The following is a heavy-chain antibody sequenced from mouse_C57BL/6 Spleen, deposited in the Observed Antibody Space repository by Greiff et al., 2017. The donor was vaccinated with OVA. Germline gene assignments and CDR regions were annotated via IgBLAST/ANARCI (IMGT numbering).Heavy chain of an antibody. CDR1: GYTFTDYY. CDR2: INPNNGGT. CDR3: ARWSTTAYFDY. V-gene: IGHV1-26*01. Sequence: VQLQQSGPELVKPGASVKISCKASGYTFTDYYMNWVKQSHGKSLEWIGDINPNNGGTSYNQKFKGKATLTVDKSSSTAYMELRSLTSEDSAVYYCARWSTTAYFDYWGQGTTLTVSS. D-gene: IGHD1-2*01. J-gene: IGHJ2*01.